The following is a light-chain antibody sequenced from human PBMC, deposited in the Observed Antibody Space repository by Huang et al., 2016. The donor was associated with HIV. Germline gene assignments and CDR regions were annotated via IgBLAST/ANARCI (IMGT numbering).Light chain of an antibody. CDR2: AAS. V-gene: IGKV1-39*01. J-gene: IGKJ2*01. Sequence: DIQMTQSPSSLSASVGYRFTITCRSSQGIRSYLNWYQQKPGKAPKLLIYAASTLQSGVPSRFSGSGSGTDFTLTISSLQPADSATYYCQETYSIPYTFGQGTKLEIK. CDR3: QETYSIPYT. CDR1: QGIRSY.